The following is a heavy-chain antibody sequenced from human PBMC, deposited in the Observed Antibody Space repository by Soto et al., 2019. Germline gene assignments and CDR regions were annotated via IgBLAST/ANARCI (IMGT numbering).Heavy chain of an antibody. CDR2: IIPIFGTA. CDR1: GGTFSSYA. J-gene: IGHJ6*02. D-gene: IGHD3-10*01. Sequence: ASVKVSCKASGGTFSSYAISWVRQAPGQGLEWMGGIIPIFGTANYAQKFQGRVTITADESTSTAYMELSSLRSEDTAVYYCAGSGAMNYYYGMDVWGQGTTVTVSS. CDR3: AGSGAMNYYYGMDV. V-gene: IGHV1-69*13.